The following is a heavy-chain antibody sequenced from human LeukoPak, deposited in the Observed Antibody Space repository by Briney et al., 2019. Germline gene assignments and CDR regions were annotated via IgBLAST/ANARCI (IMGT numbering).Heavy chain of an antibody. J-gene: IGHJ6*02. Sequence: PGGSLRLSCAASGFTVSSNYMSWVRQAPGKGLEWVSVIYSGGSTYYADSVKGRFTISRDNSKNTLYLQMNSLRAEDTAVYYCAKTLGSSLYYYYGMDVWGQGTTVTVYS. CDR3: AKTLGSSLYYYYGMDV. D-gene: IGHD3-10*01. V-gene: IGHV3-53*01. CDR1: GFTVSSNY. CDR2: IYSGGST.